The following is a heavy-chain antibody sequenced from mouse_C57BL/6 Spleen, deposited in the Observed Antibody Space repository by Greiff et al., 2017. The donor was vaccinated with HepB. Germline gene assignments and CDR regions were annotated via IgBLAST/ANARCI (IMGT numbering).Heavy chain of an antibody. V-gene: IGHV5-9-1*02. CDR2: ISSGGDYI. Sequence: EVKLVESGEGLVKPGGSLKLSCAASGFTFSSYAMSWVRQTPEKRLEWVAYISSGGDYIYYADTVKGRFTISRDNARNTLYLQMSSLKSEDTAMYYCTRDRGITTVVARDAMDYWGQGTSVTVSS. D-gene: IGHD1-1*01. CDR1: GFTFSSYA. J-gene: IGHJ4*01. CDR3: TRDRGITTVVARDAMDY.